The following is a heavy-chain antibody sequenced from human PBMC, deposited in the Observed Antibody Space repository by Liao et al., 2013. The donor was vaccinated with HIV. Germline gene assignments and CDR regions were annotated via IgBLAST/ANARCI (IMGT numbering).Heavy chain of an antibody. CDR3: ARDPAWGSHWFDP. J-gene: IGHJ5*02. Sequence: QVQLQQWGAGLLKPSETLSLTCTVSGGSISSTSYYWGWIRQPPGKGLEWIGSISDSGSTYYNPSLKSRVTISVDTSKNQFSLKLSSVTAADTAVYYCARDPAWGSHWFDPWGQGTLVTVSS. CDR2: ISDSGST. V-gene: IGHV4-39*07. D-gene: IGHD3-16*01. CDR1: GGSISSTSYY.